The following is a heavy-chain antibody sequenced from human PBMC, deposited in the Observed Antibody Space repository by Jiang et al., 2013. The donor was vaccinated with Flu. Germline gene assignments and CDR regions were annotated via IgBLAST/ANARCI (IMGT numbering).Heavy chain of an antibody. D-gene: IGHD3-10*01. CDR1: GGSIISERSY. CDR2: IYYGGNT. V-gene: IGHV4-39*07. Sequence: GLVKPSETLSLRCSVSGGSIISERSYWGWIRQPPGKGLEWIGSIYYGGNTYYNPSLKNRVAISVDTSKKQFSLKLSSVTAADSAVYYCASQHWDHGVGSYYMSHWGQGTLVTVSS. CDR3: ASQHWDHGVGSYYMSH. J-gene: IGHJ4*02.